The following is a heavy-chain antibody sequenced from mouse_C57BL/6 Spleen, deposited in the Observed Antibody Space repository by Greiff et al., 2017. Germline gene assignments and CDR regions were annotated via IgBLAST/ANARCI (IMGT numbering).Heavy chain of an antibody. CDR2: IWGVGST. CDR3: ARSYGSSYYAMDY. V-gene: IGHV2-6*01. CDR1: GFSLTSYG. J-gene: IGHJ4*01. D-gene: IGHD1-1*01. Sequence: VHLVESGPGLVAPSQSLSITCTVSGFSLTSYGVDWVRQSPGKGLEWLGVIWGVGSTNYNSALKSRLSISKDNSKSQVFLKMNSLQTDDTAMYYCARSYGSSYYAMDYWGQGTSVTVSS.